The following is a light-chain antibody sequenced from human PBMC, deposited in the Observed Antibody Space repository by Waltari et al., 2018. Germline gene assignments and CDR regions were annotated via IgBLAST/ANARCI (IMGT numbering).Light chain of an antibody. Sequence: QSALTQPPSASGSPGQSVTISCTGTSSAVGGYNYVSWYQQHPGKAPKLMIYEVSKRPSGVPDRFSGSKSGNMASLTVSGLQAEDEADYYCTSYASSNSVVFGGGTKLTVL. V-gene: IGLV2-8*01. CDR3: TSYASSNSVV. CDR1: SSAVGGYNY. J-gene: IGLJ2*01. CDR2: EVS.